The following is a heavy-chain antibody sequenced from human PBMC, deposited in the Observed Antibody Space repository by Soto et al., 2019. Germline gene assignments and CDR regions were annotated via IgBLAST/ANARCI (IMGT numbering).Heavy chain of an antibody. CDR3: ARVDNWNYEYAFDI. CDR1: GGSISSYY. J-gene: IGHJ3*02. CDR2: IYYSGST. V-gene: IGHV4-59*01. Sequence: SETLFLTCTVSGGSISSYYWSWIRQPPGKGLEWIGYIYYSGSTNYNPSLKSRVTISVDTSKNQFSLKLSSVTAADTAVYYCARVDNWNYEYAFDIWGQGTMVTVSS. D-gene: IGHD1-7*01.